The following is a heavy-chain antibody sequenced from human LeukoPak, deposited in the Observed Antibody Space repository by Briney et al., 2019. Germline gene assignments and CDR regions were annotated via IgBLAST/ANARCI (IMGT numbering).Heavy chain of an antibody. CDR1: GGSISSSSYY. CDR3: ARGGGGQWLIN. D-gene: IGHD6-19*01. CDR2: IYYSGST. J-gene: IGHJ4*02. V-gene: IGHV4-39*07. Sequence: SETLSLTCTVSGGSISSSSYYWGWIRQPPGKGLEWIGSIYYSGSTYYNPSLKSRVTISVDTSKNQFSLKLSSVTAADTAVYYCARGGGGQWLINWGQGTLVTVSS.